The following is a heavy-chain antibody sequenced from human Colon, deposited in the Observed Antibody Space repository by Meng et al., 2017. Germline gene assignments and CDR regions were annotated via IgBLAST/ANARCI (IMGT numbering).Heavy chain of an antibody. CDR2: TYYRAKWNH. Sequence: LHQLGPGLGKPSQTLPLPWSISGDSVSSKTAVWNWIRQSPSRGLEWLGRTYYRAKWNHDYAESLRGRITINPDTSNNQISLQLNSVTPEDTAVYYCTRGLEFYRFEYWGQGTLVTVSS. V-gene: IGHV6-1*01. CDR3: TRGLEFYRFEY. J-gene: IGHJ4*02. D-gene: IGHD3-16*02. CDR1: GDSVSSKTAV.